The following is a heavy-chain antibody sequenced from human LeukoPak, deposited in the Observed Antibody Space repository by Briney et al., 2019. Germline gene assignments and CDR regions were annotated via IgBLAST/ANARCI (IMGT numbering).Heavy chain of an antibody. D-gene: IGHD3-3*01. CDR3: ARSPVRDFWSGYYTVYFDY. CDR2: INPNSGGT. V-gene: IGHV1-2*02. J-gene: IGHJ4*02. CDR1: GYTFTGYY. Sequence: ASVKVSCKASGYTFTGYYMHWVRQAPGQGLEWMEWINPNSGGTNYAQKFQGRVTMTRDTSISTAYMELSRLRSDDTAVYYCARSPVRDFWSGYYTVYFDYWGQGTLVTVSS.